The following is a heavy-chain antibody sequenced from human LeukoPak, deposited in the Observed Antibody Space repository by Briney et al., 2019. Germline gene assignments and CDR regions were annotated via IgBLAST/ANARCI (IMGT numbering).Heavy chain of an antibody. Sequence: GASVKVSCKASGYTFTSYYMHWVRQAPGQGLEWMGIINPSGGSTSYAQKFQGRVTMTRDTSTSTVYMELSSLRSEDTAVYYCARHVGYCSGGSCYASDYYGMDAWGQGTTVTVSS. CDR3: ARHVGYCSGGSCYASDYYGMDA. CDR2: INPSGGST. D-gene: IGHD2-15*01. V-gene: IGHV1-46*01. J-gene: IGHJ6*02. CDR1: GYTFTSYY.